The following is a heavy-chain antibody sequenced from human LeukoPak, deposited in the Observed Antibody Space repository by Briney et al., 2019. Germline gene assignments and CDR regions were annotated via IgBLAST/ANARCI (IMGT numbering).Heavy chain of an antibody. CDR3: ARDQFGNYRIDY. CDR1: GFTFSSYS. D-gene: IGHD1-7*01. V-gene: IGHV3-48*02. Sequence: GGSLRLSCAASGFTFSSYSMNWVRQAPGKGLERVSYISSSSRTIYYADSVEGRFTISRDNAKNSLYLQMDSLRDEDTAVYYCARDQFGNYRIDYWGQGTLVTVSS. CDR2: ISSSSRTI. J-gene: IGHJ4*02.